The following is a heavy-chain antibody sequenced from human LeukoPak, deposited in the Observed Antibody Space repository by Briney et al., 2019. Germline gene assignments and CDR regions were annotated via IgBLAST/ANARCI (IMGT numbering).Heavy chain of an antibody. J-gene: IGHJ6*03. D-gene: IGHD2-2*01. Sequence: GGSLRLSCAASGFTFSSYWMHWVRQAPGKGLVWVSRINGDGRRANYAESVKGRFTISGDNAKNTLYLQMNSLRAEDTAVYYCAREVEEVPAAMGVYYYYYMDVWGKGTSVTVSS. CDR2: INGDGRRA. V-gene: IGHV3-74*01. CDR1: GFTFSSYW. CDR3: AREVEEVPAAMGVYYYYYMDV.